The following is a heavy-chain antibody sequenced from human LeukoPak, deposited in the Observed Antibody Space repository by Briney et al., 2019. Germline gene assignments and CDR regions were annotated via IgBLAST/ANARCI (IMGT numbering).Heavy chain of an antibody. CDR2: ISYDGSNK. D-gene: IGHD3-3*01. CDR1: GFTFSSYG. Sequence: GGSLRLSCAASGFTFSSYGMHWVRQAPGKGLEWVAVISYDGSNKYYADSVKGRFTISRDNSKNTLYLQMNSLRAEDTAVYYCAKGVGAFDIWGQGTMDTVSS. V-gene: IGHV3-30*18. J-gene: IGHJ3*02. CDR3: AKGVGAFDI.